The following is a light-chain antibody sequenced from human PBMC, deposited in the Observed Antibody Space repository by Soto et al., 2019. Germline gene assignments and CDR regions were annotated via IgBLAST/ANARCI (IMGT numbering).Light chain of an antibody. V-gene: IGLV2-14*01. Sequence: QSVLTQPASVSGSPGQSITISRTGTSSDVGGYNYVSWYQQHPGKAPKLMIYDVSNRPSGVSNRFSGSKSGNTASLTISGLQAEDEADYYCSSYTSSSTPLYVFGTGTKVNVL. CDR3: SSYTSSSTPLYV. CDR1: SSDVGGYNY. CDR2: DVS. J-gene: IGLJ1*01.